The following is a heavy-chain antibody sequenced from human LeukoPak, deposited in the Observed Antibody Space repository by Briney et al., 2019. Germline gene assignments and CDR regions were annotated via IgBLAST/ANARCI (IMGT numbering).Heavy chain of an antibody. V-gene: IGHV3-23*01. D-gene: IGHD3-3*01. CDR3: AKGHYDDWDHFDY. J-gene: IGHJ4*02. Sequence: GGSLRLSCAASGFTFSSYGMHWVRQAPGKGLEWVSAITGSGGDTNYADSVKGRFTISRDNSKSTLFLQMNSLRGDDTAVYYCAKGHYDDWDHFDYWGQGALVTVSS. CDR1: GFTFSSYG. CDR2: ITGSGGDT.